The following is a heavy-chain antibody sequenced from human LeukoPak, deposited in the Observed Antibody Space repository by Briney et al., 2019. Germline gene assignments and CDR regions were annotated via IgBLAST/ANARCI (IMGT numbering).Heavy chain of an antibody. D-gene: IGHD3-22*01. CDR3: ARRSYYDSSGSYSAWYFDL. CDR1: GGSISSYY. J-gene: IGHJ2*01. Sequence: SETLSLTCTVSGGSISSYYWSWIRQPPGKGLEWIGYIYYSGSTNYNPSLKSRVTISVETSKKQFSLKLTSVTAADTAIYYCARRSYYDSSGSYSAWYFDLWGRGTLVTVSS. CDR2: IYYSGST. V-gene: IGHV4-59*08.